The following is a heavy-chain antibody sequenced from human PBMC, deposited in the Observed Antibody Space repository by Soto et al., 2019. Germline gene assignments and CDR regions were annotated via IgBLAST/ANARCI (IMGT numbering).Heavy chain of an antibody. CDR2: ISGSGGST. V-gene: IGHV3-23*01. J-gene: IGHJ4*02. Sequence: ESGGGLVQPGGSLRLSCAASGFTFSSYAMSWVRQAPGKGLEWVSAISGSGGSTYYADSVKGRFTISRDNSKNTLYLQMNSLRAEDTAVYYCAKGLGYCSSTSCYFRSPFDYWGQGTLVTVSS. D-gene: IGHD2-2*01. CDR3: AKGLGYCSSTSCYFRSPFDY. CDR1: GFTFSSYA.